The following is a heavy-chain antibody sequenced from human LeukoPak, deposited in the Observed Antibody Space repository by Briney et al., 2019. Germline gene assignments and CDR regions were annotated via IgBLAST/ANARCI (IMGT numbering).Heavy chain of an antibody. D-gene: IGHD7-27*01. Sequence: ASVKVSCKASGGTFSSYAISWVRQATGQGLEWMGWMNPNSGNTAYAQKFQGRVTLTRNTSISTAYMELSSLRSEDTAVYYCARFTVTGDPGDYWGQGTLVTVSS. CDR3: ARFTVTGDPGDY. V-gene: IGHV1-8*02. CDR2: MNPNSGNT. J-gene: IGHJ4*02. CDR1: GGTFSSYA.